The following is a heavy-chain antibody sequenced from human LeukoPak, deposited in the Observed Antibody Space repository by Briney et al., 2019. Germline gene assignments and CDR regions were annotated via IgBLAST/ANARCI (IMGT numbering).Heavy chain of an antibody. CDR3: ASVIFGSHWFDP. J-gene: IGHJ5*02. Sequence: ATVKVSCKASGYTFTGYGISWVRQAPGQGLEWVGWISAYNGNTNYAQKLQGRVTMTTDTSTSTAYMELRSLRSDDTAVYYCASVIFGSHWFDPWGQGTLVTVSS. CDR1: GYTFTGYG. CDR2: ISAYNGNT. D-gene: IGHD3/OR15-3a*01. V-gene: IGHV1-18*01.